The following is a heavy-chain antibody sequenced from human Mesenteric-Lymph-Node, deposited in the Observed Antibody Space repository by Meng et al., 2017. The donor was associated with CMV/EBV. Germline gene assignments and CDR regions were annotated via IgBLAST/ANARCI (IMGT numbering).Heavy chain of an antibody. J-gene: IGHJ6*02. Sequence: SVKVSCKASGGTFSSYAISWVRQAPGQGLEWMGGIIPIFGTANYAQKFQGRVTITTDESTSTAYMELSSLRSEDTAVYYCARDFRKDCSSTSCYGLDYYYGMDVWGQGTTVTVSS. CDR1: GGTFSSYA. CDR2: IIPIFGTA. D-gene: IGHD2-2*01. V-gene: IGHV1-69*05. CDR3: ARDFRKDCSSTSCYGLDYYYGMDV.